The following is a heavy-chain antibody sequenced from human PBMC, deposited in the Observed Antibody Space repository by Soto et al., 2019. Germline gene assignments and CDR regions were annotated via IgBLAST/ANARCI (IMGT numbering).Heavy chain of an antibody. CDR3: AREGENIVLMVYATVGWFDP. J-gene: IGHJ5*02. V-gene: IGHV6-1*01. CDR2: TYYRSKWYN. D-gene: IGHD2-8*01. CDR1: GDSVSSNSAA. Sequence: PSQTLSLTCAISGDSVSSNSAAWNWIRQSPSRSLEWLGRTYYRSKWYNDYAVSVKSRITINPDTSKNQFSLQLNSVTPEDTAVYYCAREGENIVLMVYATVGWFDPWGQGTLVTVSS.